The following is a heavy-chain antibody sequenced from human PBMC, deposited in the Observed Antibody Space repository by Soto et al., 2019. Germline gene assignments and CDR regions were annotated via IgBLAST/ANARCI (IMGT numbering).Heavy chain of an antibody. D-gene: IGHD2-21*02. J-gene: IGHJ6*02. Sequence: GGSLRLSCEVSGFTFSMYSMSWVRQSPGKGLEWVAKIPQDGVDGHYADSVKGRFTISRDNGKNSLYLQLNNLRAEDTAVYYCAXDHLILPAHDFFYGSDVWGRGATVTVSS. CDR2: IPQDGVDG. CDR3: AXDHLILPAHDFFYGSDV. V-gene: IGHV3-7*03. CDR1: GFTFSMYS.